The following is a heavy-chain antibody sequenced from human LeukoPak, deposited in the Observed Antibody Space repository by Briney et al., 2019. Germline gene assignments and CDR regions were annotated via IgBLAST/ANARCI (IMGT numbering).Heavy chain of an antibody. CDR1: GFTFDDYA. D-gene: IGHD6-19*01. V-gene: IGHV3-9*01. CDR2: ISWNSGSI. J-gene: IGHJ5*02. CDR3: AKVGSSGWFER. Sequence: GGSLRLSCAASGFTFDDYAMHWVRQAPGKGLEWVSGISWNSGSIGYADSVKGRFTISRDNAKNSLYLQMNSLRAEDTALYYCAKVGSSGWFERWGQGTLVTASS.